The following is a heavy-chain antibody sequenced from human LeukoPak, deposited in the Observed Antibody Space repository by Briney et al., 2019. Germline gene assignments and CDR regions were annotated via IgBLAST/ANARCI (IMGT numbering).Heavy chain of an antibody. Sequence: SVKVSCKASGYTFTSYGISWVRQAPGKGLEWMGWIIPILGIANYAQKFQGRVTITADKSTSTAYMELSSLRSEDTAVYYCARDRTMVRGDDFDYWGQGTLVTVSS. V-gene: IGHV1-69*10. D-gene: IGHD3-10*01. CDR3: ARDRTMVRGDDFDY. J-gene: IGHJ4*02. CDR2: IIPILGIA. CDR1: GYTFTSYG.